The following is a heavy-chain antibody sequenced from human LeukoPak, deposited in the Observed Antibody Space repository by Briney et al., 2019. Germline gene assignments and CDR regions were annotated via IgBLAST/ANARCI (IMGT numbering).Heavy chain of an antibody. CDR3: ARDGGYCSGGSCYSFFRFDY. Sequence: PGGSLRLSCAASGFTFSSYEMYWVRQAPGKGLEWVSYISSSGSTRYYVDSVKGRFTISRDNAKNSLYLQMNSLRAEDTAVYYCARDGGYCSGGSCYSFFRFDYWGQGTLVTVSS. CDR1: GFTFSSYE. CDR2: ISSSGSTR. D-gene: IGHD2-15*01. J-gene: IGHJ4*02. V-gene: IGHV3-48*03.